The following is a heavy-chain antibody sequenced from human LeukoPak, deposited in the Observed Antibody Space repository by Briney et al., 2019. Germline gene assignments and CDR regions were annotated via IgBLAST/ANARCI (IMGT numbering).Heavy chain of an antibody. J-gene: IGHJ4*02. CDR3: ARWSIVGAPV. CDR1: GFTFSSYS. CDR2: ISSSSNYI. Sequence: GGPLRLSCAASGFTFSSYSMNWVRQAPGKGLEWVSSISSSSNYIYYADSVKGRFTISRDNAKNSLYLQMNSLRAEDTAVYYCARWSIVGAPVWGQGTLVTVSS. V-gene: IGHV3-21*01. D-gene: IGHD1-26*01.